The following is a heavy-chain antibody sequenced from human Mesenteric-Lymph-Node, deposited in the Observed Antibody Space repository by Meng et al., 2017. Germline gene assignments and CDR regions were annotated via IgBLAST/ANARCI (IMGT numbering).Heavy chain of an antibody. J-gene: IGHJ4*02. V-gene: IGHV1-2*02. CDR3: ARSRGPAANYLVDY. CDR2: INPNSGGT. CDR1: GYTFTGYY. Sequence: ASVKVSCKASGYTFTGYYMHWVRQAPGQGLEWMGGINPNSGGTNYAQKFQGRVTMTRDTSISTAYMELSRLRSDDTAVYYCARSRGPAANYLVDYWGQGTLVTVSS. D-gene: IGHD2-2*01.